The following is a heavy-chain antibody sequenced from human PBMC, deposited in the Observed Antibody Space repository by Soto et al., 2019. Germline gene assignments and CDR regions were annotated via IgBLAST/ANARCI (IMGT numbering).Heavy chain of an antibody. CDR3: ARGRDGYNYASFDV. Sequence: PSETLSLTCTVSGGSISNYYWSWIRQPPGKGREWIGYIYYNGSTNYNPSLRSRVSISIDTSKNQLSLKLISVTAADTAVYYCARGRDGYNYASFDVWGQGAMVTVS. D-gene: IGHD5-12*01. V-gene: IGHV4-59*01. J-gene: IGHJ3*01. CDR2: IYYNGST. CDR1: GGSISNYY.